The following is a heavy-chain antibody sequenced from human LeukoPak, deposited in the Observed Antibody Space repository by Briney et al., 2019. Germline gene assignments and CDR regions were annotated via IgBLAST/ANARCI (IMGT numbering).Heavy chain of an antibody. J-gene: IGHJ3*02. CDR3: AKRGGGTMFAFDI. CDR2: ISDIGIGT. Sequence: GGSLRLSCAASGFIFSNYVLGWVRQAPGKGLELVSSISDIGIGTYYADSVKGRFAIFRDNSKNILYLQMNSLRAEDTAIYYCAKRGGGTMFAFDIWGQGTMVTVSS. V-gene: IGHV3-23*01. D-gene: IGHD3-10*02. CDR1: GFIFSNYV.